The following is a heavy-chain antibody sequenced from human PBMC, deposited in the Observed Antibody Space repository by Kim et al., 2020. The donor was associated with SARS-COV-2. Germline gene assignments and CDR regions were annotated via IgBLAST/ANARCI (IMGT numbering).Heavy chain of an antibody. D-gene: IGHD2-2*01. CDR3: ARGVKVPAAIWISYYYYYMDV. J-gene: IGHJ6*03. CDR2: MNPNSGNT. V-gene: IGHV1-8*01. Sequence: ASVKVSCKASGYTFTSYDINWVRQATGQGLEWMGWMNPNSGNTGYAQKFQGRVTMTRNTSISTAYMELSSLRSEDTAVYYWARGVKVPAAIWISYYYYYMDVWGKGTTVTVSS. CDR1: GYTFTSYD.